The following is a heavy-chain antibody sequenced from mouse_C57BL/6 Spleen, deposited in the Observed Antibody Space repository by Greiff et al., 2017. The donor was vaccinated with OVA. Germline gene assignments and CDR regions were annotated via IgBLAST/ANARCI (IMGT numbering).Heavy chain of an antibody. CDR2: IIPSNGGT. J-gene: IGHJ2*01. CDR3: ARMGITTVVANFDY. CDR1: GYTFTSYW. V-gene: IGHV1-53*01. Sequence: QVQLKQPGTELVKPGASVKLSCKASGYTFTSYWMHWVKQRPGQGLEWIGNIIPSNGGTNYNEKFKSKATLTVDKSSSTAYMQLHSLTSEDSAVYFCARMGITTVVANFDYWGQGTTLTVSS. D-gene: IGHD1-1*01.